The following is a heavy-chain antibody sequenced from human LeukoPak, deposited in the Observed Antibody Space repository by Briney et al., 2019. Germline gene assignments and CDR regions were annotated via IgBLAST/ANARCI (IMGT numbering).Heavy chain of an antibody. CDR1: GFSFSSYG. J-gene: IGHJ4*02. CDR2: ITGSGGTT. V-gene: IGHV3-23*01. Sequence: QAGGSLRLSCAASGFSFSSYGMSWVRQAPGKGLEWISAITGSGGTTYYADSVEGRFTISRDNSKNTLYLQMNSLRAEDTAVYYCAKDGRGGGFDYWGQGTLVTVSS. CDR3: AKDGRGGGFDY. D-gene: IGHD2-15*01.